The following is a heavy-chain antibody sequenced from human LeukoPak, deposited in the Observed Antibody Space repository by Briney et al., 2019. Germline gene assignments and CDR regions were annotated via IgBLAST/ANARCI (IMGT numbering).Heavy chain of an antibody. CDR2: INSDGSST. CDR3: ARVGSGGSCYDY. D-gene: IGHD2-15*01. CDR1: GFTFSTYW. J-gene: IGHJ4*02. Sequence: GGSLGLSCAASGFTFSTYWMHWVRQAPGKGLVWVSHINSDGSSTSYADSVKGRFTISRDNAKNTLYLQMNSLRAEDTAVYYCARVGSGGSCYDYWGQGTLVTVSS. V-gene: IGHV3-74*01.